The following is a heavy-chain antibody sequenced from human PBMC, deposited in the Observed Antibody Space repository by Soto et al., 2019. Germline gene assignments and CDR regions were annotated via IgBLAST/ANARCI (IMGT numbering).Heavy chain of an antibody. Sequence: SETLSLTCTVSGGCVSSGSHYWSWIRHPPGKGLEWIGYIYYSGMTNYNPSLKSRVTISVDTSKNQFSLKLSSVTAADTAVYYCARDNYCSGGSCYSDPWGQGTLVTVSS. J-gene: IGHJ5*02. CDR2: IYYSGMT. CDR3: ARDNYCSGGSCYSDP. CDR1: GGCVSSGSHY. D-gene: IGHD2-15*01. V-gene: IGHV4-61*01.